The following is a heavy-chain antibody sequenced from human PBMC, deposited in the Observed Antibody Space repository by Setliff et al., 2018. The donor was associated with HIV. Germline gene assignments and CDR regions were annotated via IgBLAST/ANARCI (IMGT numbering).Heavy chain of an antibody. Sequence: SETLSLTCTVSGDSINNYYWTWIRQPPGKGLEWIGYIYHSGGTKYNPSLKSRVTMSVDTSKNQFSLRLTSVSAADTALYYCAGSMGATKGSWFEPWGQGTLVTVSS. CDR3: AGSMGATKGSWFEP. CDR1: GDSINNYY. D-gene: IGHD1-26*01. J-gene: IGHJ5*02. V-gene: IGHV4-59*12. CDR2: IYHSGGT.